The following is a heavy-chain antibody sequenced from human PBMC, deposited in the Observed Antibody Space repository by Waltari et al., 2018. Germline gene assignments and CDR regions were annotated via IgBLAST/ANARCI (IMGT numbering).Heavy chain of an antibody. V-gene: IGHV4-39*01. D-gene: IGHD6-6*01. J-gene: IGHJ4*02. CDR2: IYYSGST. CDR1: GGSISSSSYY. CDR3: ARLSRRSSSSDY. Sequence: QLQLQESGPGLVKPSETLSLTCTVSGGSISSSSYYWGWIRQPPGKGLEWIGSIYYSGSTYSCPSLKSRVTMSVDTSKNEFSLKLISVTAADTAVYYCARLSRRSSSSDYWGQGTLVTVSS.